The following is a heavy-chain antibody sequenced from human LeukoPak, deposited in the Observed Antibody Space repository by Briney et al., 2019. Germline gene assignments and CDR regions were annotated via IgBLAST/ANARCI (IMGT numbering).Heavy chain of an antibody. Sequence: GGSLRFSCAASGFTLNSYALHWVRQARGKGLEYVSGISSNGGTTYYANSVKGRFTISRDNSKNTLYLQMGSLRAEDMAVYYCARGSASGSSVWFDPWGQGTLVTVSS. J-gene: IGHJ5*02. V-gene: IGHV3-64*01. CDR3: ARGSASGSSVWFDP. CDR2: ISSNGGTT. CDR1: GFTLNSYA. D-gene: IGHD3-10*01.